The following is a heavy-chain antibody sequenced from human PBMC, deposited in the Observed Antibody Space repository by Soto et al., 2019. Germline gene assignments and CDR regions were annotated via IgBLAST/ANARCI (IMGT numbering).Heavy chain of an antibody. CDR1: GYTFTGYY. CDR2: INPNSGGT. D-gene: IGHD6-13*01. CDR3: ARGRIAAAGTAEIDY. V-gene: IGHV1-2*04. J-gene: IGHJ4*02. Sequence: GASVKVSCKASGYTFTGYYMLWVRQAPGQGLEWMGWINPNSGGTNYAQKFQGWVTMTRDTSISTAYMELSRLRSDDTAVYYCARGRIAAAGTAEIDYWGQGTLVTVSS.